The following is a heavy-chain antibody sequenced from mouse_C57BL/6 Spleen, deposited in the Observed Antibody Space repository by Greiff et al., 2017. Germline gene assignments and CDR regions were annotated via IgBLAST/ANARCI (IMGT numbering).Heavy chain of an antibody. CDR3: TRSRPARMDY. D-gene: IGHD3-1*01. Sequence: QVQLQQPGAELVMPGASVKLSCKASGYTFTSYWMHWVKQRPGQGLEWIGEIDPSDSYTNYNQKFKGKSTLTVDKSSSTAYMQLSSLTSEDSAVYYCTRSRPARMDYWGQGTSVTVSS. CDR2: IDPSDSYT. J-gene: IGHJ4*01. V-gene: IGHV1-69*01. CDR1: GYTFTSYW.